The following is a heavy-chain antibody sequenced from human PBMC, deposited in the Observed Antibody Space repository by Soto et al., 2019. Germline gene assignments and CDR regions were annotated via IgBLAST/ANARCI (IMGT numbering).Heavy chain of an antibody. CDR1: GGSISSYY. CDR2: IYYSGST. Sequence: SLTCTVSGGSISSYYWSWIRQPPGKGLEWIGYIYYSGSTNYNPSLKSRVTISVDTSKNQFSLKLSSVTAVDTAVYYCASGYSYPGDPYYYYYGMDVWGQGTTVTVSS. CDR3: ASGYSYPGDPYYYYYGMDV. D-gene: IGHD5-18*01. J-gene: IGHJ6*02. V-gene: IGHV4-59*01.